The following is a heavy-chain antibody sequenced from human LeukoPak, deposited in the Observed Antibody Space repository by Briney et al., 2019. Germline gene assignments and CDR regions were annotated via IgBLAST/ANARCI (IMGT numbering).Heavy chain of an antibody. J-gene: IGHJ4*02. V-gene: IGHV4-38-2*01. CDR1: GFSISSGYF. CDR3: ARRISTRRGETCSSTSCYFDY. Sequence: SETLSLTCAVSGFSISSGYFWAWIRQSPGKGLEWIGSIFHSGITYYNPSLKSRITISVDTSKNQFSLRLSSVTAADTAVYYCARRISTRRGETCSSTSCYFDYWGQGTMVTVSS. D-gene: IGHD2-2*01. CDR2: IFHSGIT.